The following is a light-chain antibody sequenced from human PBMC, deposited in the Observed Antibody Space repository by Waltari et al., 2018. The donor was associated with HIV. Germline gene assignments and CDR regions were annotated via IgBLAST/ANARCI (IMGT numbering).Light chain of an antibody. CDR3: QQYDDWPWT. CDR1: QTVNTN. J-gene: IGKJ1*01. V-gene: IGKV3-15*01. CDR2: DSS. Sequence: MPQSPATLSASLGDRVTLSCWAGQTVNTNFAWYQQRPGQSPRLLIFDSSTRATGVPDRFSGSGSGTEFTLTINSLQTDDVGVYYCQQYDDWPWTFGQGTKVEV.